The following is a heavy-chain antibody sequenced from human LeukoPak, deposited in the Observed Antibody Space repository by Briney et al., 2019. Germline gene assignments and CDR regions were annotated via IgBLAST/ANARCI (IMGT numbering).Heavy chain of an antibody. Sequence: MSSETLSLTCAAYGGSFSGYYWSWIRQPPGKGLEWIGEINHSGSTNYNPSLKSRVTISVDTSKNQFSLKLSSVTAADTAVYYCARGTRWLRGALDYWGQGTLVTVSS. CDR3: ARGTRWLRGALDY. J-gene: IGHJ4*02. D-gene: IGHD5-12*01. V-gene: IGHV4-34*01. CDR1: GGSFSGYY. CDR2: INHSGST.